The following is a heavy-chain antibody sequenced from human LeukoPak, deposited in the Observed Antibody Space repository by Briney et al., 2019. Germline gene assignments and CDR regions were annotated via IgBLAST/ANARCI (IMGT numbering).Heavy chain of an antibody. Sequence: PGGSLRLSCAASGFTFSAYWMSWVRQGPGKGLDWVASINPDGSGTRYVDSVRGRFTISRDNAKNSPCLQMTGLTVADTAVYYCARTVPGYPDDYFDYWGQGTLVTVSS. CDR3: ARTVPGYPDDYFDY. D-gene: IGHD6-19*01. CDR2: INPDGSGT. CDR1: GFTFSAYW. J-gene: IGHJ4*02. V-gene: IGHV3-7*01.